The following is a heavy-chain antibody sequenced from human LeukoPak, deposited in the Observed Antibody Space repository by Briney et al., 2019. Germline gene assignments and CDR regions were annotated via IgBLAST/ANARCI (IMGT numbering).Heavy chain of an antibody. D-gene: IGHD3/OR15-3a*01. V-gene: IGHV4-59*11. J-gene: IGHJ5*02. CDR1: GASISSRC. Sequence: AEPLSLPCSVSGASISSRCWGWLRQPPGKGLEWFGSICDSGYTNYNPSLKSRVTISVDTSKNQFSLTLISVTAADTGVYYCARGAKEASWTRSFDPWGQGTLVSVSS. CDR3: ARGAKEASWTRSFDP. CDR2: ICDSGYT.